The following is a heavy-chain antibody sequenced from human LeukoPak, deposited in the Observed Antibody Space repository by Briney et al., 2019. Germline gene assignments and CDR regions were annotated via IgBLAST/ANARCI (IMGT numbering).Heavy chain of an antibody. V-gene: IGHV4-4*09. CDR2: IYTSGST. D-gene: IGHD1-26*01. Sequence: PSETLSLTCTVSGGSISSYYWSWIRQPPGKGLEWIGYIYTSGSTNYNPSLKSRVTISVDTSKNQFSLKLSSVTAADTAVYYCARRIVGAKDAFDIWGQGTMVTVS. CDR3: ARRIVGAKDAFDI. J-gene: IGHJ3*02. CDR1: GGSISSYY.